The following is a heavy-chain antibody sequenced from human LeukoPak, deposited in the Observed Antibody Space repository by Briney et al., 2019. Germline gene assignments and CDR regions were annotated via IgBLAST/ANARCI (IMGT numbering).Heavy chain of an antibody. V-gene: IGHV3-7*01. J-gene: IGHJ6*03. CDR3: ARGSVVGISPSPLVHSYYYMDV. CDR1: GFTFSSYW. CDR2: IKRDGSDT. Sequence: GGSLRLSCAASGFTFSSYWMSWVRQAPGKGLECVANIKRDGSDTYYVASAKGRFTISRDNAKNSLYLQMNGLRAEDTAVYYCARGSVVGISPSPLVHSYYYMDVWGKGTTVTVSS. D-gene: IGHD2-15*01.